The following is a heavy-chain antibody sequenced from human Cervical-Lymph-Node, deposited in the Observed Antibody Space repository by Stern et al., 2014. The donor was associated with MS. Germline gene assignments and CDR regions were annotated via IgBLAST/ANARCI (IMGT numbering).Heavy chain of an antibody. CDR3: ARRDYYDTSTYYDDAFDI. V-gene: IGHV4-59*07. CDR2: ISYSGGT. Sequence: QVQLQESGPGLVKASDTLSLTCTVSGGSISTYYWTWIRQPPGKGLEWIGGISYSGGTNYNPSLKSRVTLSVDTSKNQFSLKLSSVTAADTAVYYCARRDYYDTSTYYDDAFDIWGQGTMVTVSS. J-gene: IGHJ3*02. D-gene: IGHD3-22*01. CDR1: GGSISTYY.